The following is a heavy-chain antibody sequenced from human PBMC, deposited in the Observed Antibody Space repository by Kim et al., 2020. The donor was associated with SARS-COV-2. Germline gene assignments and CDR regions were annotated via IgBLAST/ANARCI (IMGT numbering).Heavy chain of an antibody. D-gene: IGHD2-2*01. CDR1: GYTFTSYY. J-gene: IGHJ4*02. CDR2: INPSGGST. V-gene: IGHV1-46*01. Sequence: ASVKVSCKASGYTFTSYYMHWVRQAPGQGLEWMGIINPSGGSTSYAQKFQGRVTMTRDTSTSTVYMELSSLRSEDTAVYYCASGVVPAAPTFLFNYWGQGTLVTVSS. CDR3: ASGVVPAAPTFLFNY.